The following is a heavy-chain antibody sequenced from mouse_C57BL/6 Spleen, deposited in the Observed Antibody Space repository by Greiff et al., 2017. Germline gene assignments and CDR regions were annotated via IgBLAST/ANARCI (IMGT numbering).Heavy chain of an antibody. CDR1: GYTFTSYW. CDR2: IYPGSGSP. Sequence: QVQLQQPGAELVKPGASVKMSCKASGYTFTSYWITWVKQRPGQGLEWIGDIYPGSGSPNYNEKFKSKATLTVDTSSSTAYMQLSSLTSEDSAVYYCARGYYYGSSSHWYFDVWGTGTTVTVSS. V-gene: IGHV1-55*01. J-gene: IGHJ1*03. D-gene: IGHD1-1*01. CDR3: ARGYYYGSSSHWYFDV.